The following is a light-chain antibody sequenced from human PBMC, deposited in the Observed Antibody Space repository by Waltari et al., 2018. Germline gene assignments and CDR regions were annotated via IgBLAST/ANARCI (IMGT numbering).Light chain of an antibody. CDR2: KAS. Sequence: DIQMTKAPSTLSASVGDRVTITCRASQRISSWLAWYQQKPGKAPKLLIYKASSLESGVPSRFSGSGSGTEFTLTISSLQPDDFATYYCQQYNTYLYTFGQGTKLQIK. J-gene: IGKJ2*01. V-gene: IGKV1-5*03. CDR1: QRISSW. CDR3: QQYNTYLYT.